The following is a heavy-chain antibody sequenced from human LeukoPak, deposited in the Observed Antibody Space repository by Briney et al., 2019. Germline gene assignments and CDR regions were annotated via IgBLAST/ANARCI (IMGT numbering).Heavy chain of an antibody. CDR3: ARASSYDILTGYSDNWFDP. Sequence: PSETLCLTCAVYGGSFSGYYWSWIRQPPGKGLECIGEINHSGSTNYNPSLKSRVTISVDTSKNQFSLKLSSVTAADTAVYYCARASSYDILTGYSDNWFDPWGQGTLVTVSS. CDR2: INHSGST. D-gene: IGHD3-9*01. J-gene: IGHJ5*02. V-gene: IGHV4-34*01. CDR1: GGSFSGYY.